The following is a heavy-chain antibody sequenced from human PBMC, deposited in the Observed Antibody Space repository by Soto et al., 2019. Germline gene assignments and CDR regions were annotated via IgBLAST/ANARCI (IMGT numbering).Heavy chain of an antibody. CDR1: GGSISSSSYY. V-gene: IGHV4-39*01. CDR2: IYYSGST. D-gene: IGHD3-3*01. Sequence: SETLSLTCTVSGGSISSSSYYWGWIRQPPGKGLEWIGSIYYSGSTYYNPSLKSRVTISVDTSKNQFSLRLTSVTAADTAVYYCARGSAGRFLGVYYGVAVWGQGTTVTVSS. CDR3: ARGSAGRFLGVYYGVAV. J-gene: IGHJ6*02.